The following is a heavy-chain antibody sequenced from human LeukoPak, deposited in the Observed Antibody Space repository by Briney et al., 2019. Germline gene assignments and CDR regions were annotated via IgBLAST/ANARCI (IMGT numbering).Heavy chain of an antibody. D-gene: IGHD3-3*02. CDR2: MNPNSGNT. J-gene: IGHJ4*02. V-gene: IGHV1-8*01. CDR3: AGKSGIFGVVIIDY. CDR1: GDTFTSYD. Sequence: ASVKVSCKASGDTFTSYDINWVRQAPGQGLEWMGWMNPNSGNTSYAQKFQGRVTMTRNTSKSTAYMELSSLRSENTAVYYCAGKSGIFGVVIIDYWGQGTLVTVSS.